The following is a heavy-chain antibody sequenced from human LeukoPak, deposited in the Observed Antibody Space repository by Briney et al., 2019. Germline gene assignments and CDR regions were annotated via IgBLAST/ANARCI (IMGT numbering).Heavy chain of an antibody. CDR3: ARDQEYSSGWSAFDI. CDR1: GFTFSSYW. CDR2: IKQDGSEK. J-gene: IGHJ3*02. V-gene: IGHV3-7*03. D-gene: IGHD6-19*01. Sequence: PGGSLRLSCAASGFTFSSYWMSWVRQAPGKGLEWVANIKQDGSEKYYVDSVKGRFTISRDNAKNSLYLRMNSLRAEDTAVYYCARDQEYSSGWSAFDIWGQGTMVTVSS.